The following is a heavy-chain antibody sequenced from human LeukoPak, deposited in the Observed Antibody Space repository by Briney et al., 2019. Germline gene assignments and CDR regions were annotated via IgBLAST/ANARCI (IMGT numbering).Heavy chain of an antibody. Sequence: SSETLSLTCTVSGGSISTYCWSWIRQPPGKGLQWIAEINHIGSTNYNPSLKSRVIVSIDTSKNQFSLKLSSVTAADTGVYYCARGPSSTVRGVARIFDYWGQGTLVTVSS. CDR3: ARGPSSTVRGVARIFDY. D-gene: IGHD3-10*01. CDR2: INHIGST. V-gene: IGHV4-34*01. CDR1: GGSISTYC. J-gene: IGHJ4*02.